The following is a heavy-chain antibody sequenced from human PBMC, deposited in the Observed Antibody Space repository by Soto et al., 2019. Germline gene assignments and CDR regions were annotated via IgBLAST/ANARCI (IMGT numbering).Heavy chain of an antibody. D-gene: IGHD6-13*01. CDR3: ARRSSSWYFDF. Sequence: EVQLLESGGGLVQPGGSLRLSCAASGFTFSSYAMNWVRQAAGKGLEWVSVISGSGGSTYYADSVKGRFTISRDNSKNTLYLQMNRLRAEDTAVYYCARRSSSWYFDFWGQGTLVTVSS. CDR2: ISGSGGST. V-gene: IGHV3-23*01. CDR1: GFTFSSYA. J-gene: IGHJ4*02.